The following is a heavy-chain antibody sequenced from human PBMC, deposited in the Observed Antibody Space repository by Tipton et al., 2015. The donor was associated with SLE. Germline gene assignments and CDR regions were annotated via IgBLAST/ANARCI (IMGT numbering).Heavy chain of an antibody. J-gene: IGHJ4*02. Sequence: QSGAEVKKPGESLKISCKGSGYSFTSYWIGWVRQMPGKGLEWMGIIYPGDSDTRYSPSFQGHVTISADKSISTAYLQWSSLKASDTAMYYCARQNTIFGVVASFDYWGQGTLVTVSS. CDR1: GYSFTSYW. CDR2: IYPGDSDT. CDR3: ARQNTIFGVVASFDY. V-gene: IGHV5-51*01. D-gene: IGHD3-3*01.